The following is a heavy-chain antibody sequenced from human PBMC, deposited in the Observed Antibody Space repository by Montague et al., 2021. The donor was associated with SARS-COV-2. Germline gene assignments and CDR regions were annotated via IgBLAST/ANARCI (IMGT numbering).Heavy chain of an antibody. J-gene: IGHJ6*02. Sequence: SETLSLTCTVSGGSISSSSYYWGWIRQPPGKGLEWIGSIYYSGSTYYNLSLKSRVTISVDTSKNQFSLKLCSVTAADTAVYDCACGGTGRYYYYGMDVWGQGTTVTVSS. D-gene: IGHD3-16*01. CDR1: GGSISSSSYY. CDR2: IYYSGST. CDR3: ACGGTGRYYYYGMDV. V-gene: IGHV4-39*07.